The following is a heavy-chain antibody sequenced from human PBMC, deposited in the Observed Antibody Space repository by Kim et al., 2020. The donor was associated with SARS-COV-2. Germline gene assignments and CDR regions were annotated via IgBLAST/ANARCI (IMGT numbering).Heavy chain of an antibody. V-gene: IGHV3-33*01. J-gene: IGHJ5*01. Sequence: GGSLRLSCVASGFNFNNYVMNWVRQAPGKGLEWVADVYFDGTNENDEDVGRGRFTISRDNSKNILFQQMNRLRVENTVVYYCTGAAEMYRITSRVDSWG. CDR1: GFNFNNYV. D-gene: IGHD1-26*01. CDR3: TGAAEMYRITSRVDS. CDR2: VYFDGTNE.